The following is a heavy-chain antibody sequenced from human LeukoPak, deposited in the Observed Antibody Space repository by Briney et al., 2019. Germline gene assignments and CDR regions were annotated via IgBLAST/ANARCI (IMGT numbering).Heavy chain of an antibody. J-gene: IGHJ5*02. CDR3: ARGGGGSYYNWFDP. CDR1: GGSFSDYY. V-gene: IGHV4-34*01. D-gene: IGHD1-26*01. Sequence: SETLSLTCAVYGGSFSDYYWSWIRQPPGKGLEWIGEINHSGSTNYNPSLKSRVTISVDTSKNQFSLKLSSVTAADTAVYYCARGGGGSYYNWFDPWGQGTLVTVSS. CDR2: INHSGST.